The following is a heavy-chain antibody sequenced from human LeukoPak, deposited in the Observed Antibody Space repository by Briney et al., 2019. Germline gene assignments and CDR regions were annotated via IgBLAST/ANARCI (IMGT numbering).Heavy chain of an antibody. CDR3: ARRFLEWPTGAFDI. Sequence: SQTLSLTCTVSGGSISSGGYYWSWIRQPAGKGLEWIGRIYTSGSTNYNPSLRSRVTISVDTSKNQFSLKLSSVTAADTAVYYCARRFLEWPTGAFDIWGQGTMVTVSS. D-gene: IGHD3-3*01. J-gene: IGHJ3*02. CDR1: GGSISSGGYY. V-gene: IGHV4-61*02. CDR2: IYTSGST.